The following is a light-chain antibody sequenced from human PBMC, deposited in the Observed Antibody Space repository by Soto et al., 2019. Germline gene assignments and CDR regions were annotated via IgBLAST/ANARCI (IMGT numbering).Light chain of an antibody. V-gene: IGKV3-15*01. Sequence: EIVMTQSPATLSVSPGERATLSCRASQSVSSNLAWYQQKPGQAPRLLIYGAPTRATGIPARFSGSGSGTEFTLTISSLQSEDFAVYYCQQHNNWPPLTFGGGTKVDIK. CDR1: QSVSSN. J-gene: IGKJ4*01. CDR2: GAP. CDR3: QQHNNWPPLT.